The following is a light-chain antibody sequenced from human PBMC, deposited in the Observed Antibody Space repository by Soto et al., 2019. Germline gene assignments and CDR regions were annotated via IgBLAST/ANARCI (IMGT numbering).Light chain of an antibody. J-gene: IGKJ4*01. V-gene: IGKV3-15*01. CDR3: QQYGDWPLT. Sequence: EIVVTQSPATLSVSPGERATLSCRASQSVGNNFSGYQQKPGQAPRLLIFATSTRATGVPARFSGSGSGTEFTLTIRSLQSEDFAVYYCQQYGDWPLTFGGGAKVEIE. CDR2: ATS. CDR1: QSVGNN.